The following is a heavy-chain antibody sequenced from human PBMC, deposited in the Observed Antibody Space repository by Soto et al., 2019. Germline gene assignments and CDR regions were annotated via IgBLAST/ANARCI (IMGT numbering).Heavy chain of an antibody. CDR3: ARMPSVDGSGSYYNSGWFDP. V-gene: IGHV5-10-1*01. CDR1: GYSFTSYW. D-gene: IGHD3-10*01. J-gene: IGHJ5*02. Sequence: EVQLVPSGAEVKKPGESLRISCKGSGYSFTSYWISWVRQMPGKGLEWMGRIDPSDSYTNYSPSFQGHVTISADKSISTAYLQWSSLKASDTAMYYCARMPSVDGSGSYYNSGWFDPWGQGTLVTVSS. CDR2: IDPSDSYT.